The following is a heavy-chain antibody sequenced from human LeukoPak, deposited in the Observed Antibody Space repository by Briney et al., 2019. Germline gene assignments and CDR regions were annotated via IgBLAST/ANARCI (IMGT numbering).Heavy chain of an antibody. CDR2: ISGSGGST. CDR3: AKGDAYYYDSSGSNLRY. J-gene: IGHJ4*02. D-gene: IGHD3-22*01. CDR1: GFTFSSYA. V-gene: IGHV3-23*01. Sequence: PGGSLRLSCAASGFTFSSYAMSWVRQAPRKGLEWVSAISGSGGSTYYADSVKGRFTISRDNSKNTLYLQMNSLRAEDTAVYYCAKGDAYYYDSSGSNLRYWGQGTLVTVSS.